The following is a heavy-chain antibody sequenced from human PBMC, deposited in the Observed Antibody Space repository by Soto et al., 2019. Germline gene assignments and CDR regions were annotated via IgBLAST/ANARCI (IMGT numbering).Heavy chain of an antibody. CDR2: ISDDGSQK. V-gene: IGHV3-30*18. CDR1: GFTFRTYG. Sequence: PGGSLRLSCAASGFTFRTYGMHWVRQAPGKGLEWVAFISDDGSQKYYGDSVKGRFTISRDNSKNTLSLRMISLRNEDTSVYYCAKEAPGGWHFFDTWGQGTLVTVSS. CDR3: AKEAPGGWHFFDT. J-gene: IGHJ4*02. D-gene: IGHD6-19*01.